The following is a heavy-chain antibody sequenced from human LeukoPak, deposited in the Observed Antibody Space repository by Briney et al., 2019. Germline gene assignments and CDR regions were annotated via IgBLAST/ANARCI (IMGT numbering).Heavy chain of an antibody. D-gene: IGHD6-13*01. J-gene: IGHJ4*02. CDR3: AKDPGTAAAPFDY. V-gene: IGHV3-23*01. CDR1: GFTFSSYA. Sequence: PGGSLRLSCAASGFTFSSYAMTWVRQAPGKGLEWVSTINRSGSTYDADSVKGRFTISRDNSKNTLYLQMNSLRAEDTAVYYCAKDPGTAAAPFDYWGQGTLVTVSS. CDR2: INRSGST.